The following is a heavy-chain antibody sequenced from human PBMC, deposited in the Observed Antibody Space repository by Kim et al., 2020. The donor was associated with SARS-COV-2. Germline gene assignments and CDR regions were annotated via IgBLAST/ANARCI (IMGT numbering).Heavy chain of an antibody. V-gene: IGHV1-18*01. J-gene: IGHJ3*02. CDR2: ISAYNGNT. CDR1: GYTFTSYG. CDR3: ARDQTYYDILTGFNAFDI. Sequence: ASVKVSCKASGYTFTSYGISWVRQAPGQGLEWMGWISAYNGNTNYAQKLQGRVTMTTDTSTSTAYMELRSLRSDDTAVYYCARDQTYYDILTGFNAFDIWGQGTMVTVSS. D-gene: IGHD3-9*01.